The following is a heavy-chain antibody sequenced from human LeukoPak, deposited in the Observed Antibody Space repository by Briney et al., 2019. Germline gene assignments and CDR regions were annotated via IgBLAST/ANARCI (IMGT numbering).Heavy chain of an antibody. CDR1: GYTFTDHY. CDR2: MNPHSGDT. D-gene: IGHD3-22*01. Sequence: ASVKVSCTASGYTFTDHYIHWVRQAPGQGLEWMGWMNPHSGDTVHAQKFQGRVTMTRDRSNGTAFMELNSLRSDDRGVYFCAVDTSASSFRHFHLWGRGTLVTVSP. V-gene: IGHV1-2*02. J-gene: IGHJ2*01. CDR3: AVDTSASSFRHFHL.